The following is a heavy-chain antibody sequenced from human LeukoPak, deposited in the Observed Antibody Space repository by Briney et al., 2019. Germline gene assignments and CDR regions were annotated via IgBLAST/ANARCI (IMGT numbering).Heavy chain of an antibody. CDR2: INLSGGST. CDR3: ASTGSGNTKLFDY. CDR1: GYTFTSYY. D-gene: IGHD3-10*01. J-gene: IGHJ4*02. Sequence: ASVKVSCKASGYTFTSYYMHWVRQAPGQGLEWMGIINLSGGSTSYAQKFQGRVTMTRDTSTSTVYMELSSLRSEDTAVYYCASTGSGNTKLFDYWGQGTLVTVSS. V-gene: IGHV1-46*01.